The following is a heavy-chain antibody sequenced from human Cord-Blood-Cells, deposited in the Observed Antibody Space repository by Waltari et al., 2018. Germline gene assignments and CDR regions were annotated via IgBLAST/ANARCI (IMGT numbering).Heavy chain of an antibody. D-gene: IGHD1-26*01. CDR1: GFTFSSYA. J-gene: IGHJ2*01. CDR3: AKEGGSYSYFDL. Sequence: EVQLLESGGGLVQPGGSLRLSCAASGFTFSSYAMSWVRQAPGKGLEGVSAISGSGGSTYYADAVKGRFTISRDNSKNTLYLQMNSLRAEDTAVYYCAKEGGSYSYFDLWGRGTLVTVSS. V-gene: IGHV3-23*01. CDR2: ISGSGGST.